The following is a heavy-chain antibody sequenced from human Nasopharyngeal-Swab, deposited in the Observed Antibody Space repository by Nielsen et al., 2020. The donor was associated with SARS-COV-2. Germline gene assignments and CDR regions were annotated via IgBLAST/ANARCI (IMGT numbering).Heavy chain of an antibody. V-gene: IGHV1-2*06. D-gene: IGHD2-2*01. Sequence: ASVKVSCKASGYTFIAYDIHWVRQAPGQGLEWMGRFNPYSGVTNFAQNFQGRVTVTRDTSISTAYMEISSLRFDDTAVYYCARDPMMCRSTSCAFDHWGQGTLVTVSS. CDR1: GYTFIAYD. CDR3: ARDPMMCRSTSCAFDH. CDR2: FNPYSGVT. J-gene: IGHJ4*02.